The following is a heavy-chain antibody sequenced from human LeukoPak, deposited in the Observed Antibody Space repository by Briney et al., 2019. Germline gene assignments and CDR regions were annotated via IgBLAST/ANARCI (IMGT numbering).Heavy chain of an antibody. D-gene: IGHD6-19*01. V-gene: IGHV3-64*01. J-gene: IGHJ6*02. Sequence: GGSLRLSCAASGFTFSSYAMHWVRQAPGKGLEYVSAISSNGGSTYYANSVKGRFTISRDNSKNTLYLQMGSLRAEDMAVYYCARMAVAGTTPYYYYYGMDVWGQGTTVTVSS. CDR1: GFTFSSYA. CDR3: ARMAVAGTTPYYYYYGMDV. CDR2: ISSNGGST.